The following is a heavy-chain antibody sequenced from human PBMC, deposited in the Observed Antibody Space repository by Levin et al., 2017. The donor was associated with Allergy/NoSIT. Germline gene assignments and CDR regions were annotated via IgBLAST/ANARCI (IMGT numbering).Heavy chain of an antibody. J-gene: IGHJ6*02. CDR2: IIPIFGTA. Sequence: SVKVSCKASGGTFSSYAISWVRQAPGQGLEWMGGIIPIFGTANYAQKFQGRVTITADESTSTAYMELSSLRSEDTAVYYCAREDVNPNTGFEDGINSYYYDDDGMDVWGQGTTVTVSS. D-gene: IGHD1-1*01. CDR3: AREDVNPNTGFEDGINSYYYDDDGMDV. CDR1: GGTFSSYA. V-gene: IGHV1-69*13.